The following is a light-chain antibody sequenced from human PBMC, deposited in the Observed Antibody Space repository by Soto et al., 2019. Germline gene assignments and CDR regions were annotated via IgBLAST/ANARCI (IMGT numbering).Light chain of an antibody. CDR3: QHRGKWPRT. Sequence: EIVLTQSPATLSLSPGERVTLSCRASQSVGSYLAWYQQKPGQAPRLLIYGASNRATGIPARFSGSGSGTDFSLTISSLESEDSAVYYCQHRGKWPRTFGQGTKLEIK. CDR1: QSVGSY. V-gene: IGKV3-11*01. CDR2: GAS. J-gene: IGKJ2*01.